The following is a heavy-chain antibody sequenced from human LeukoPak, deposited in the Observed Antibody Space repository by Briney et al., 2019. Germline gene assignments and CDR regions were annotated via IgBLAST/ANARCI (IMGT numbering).Heavy chain of an antibody. CDR3: ARDSFYDFWSGPSNWFDP. Sequence: SETLSLTCTVSGGSISSYYWSWIRQPPGKGLEWIGYIYYSGSTNYNPSLKSRVTISVDTSKNQFSLKLSSVTAADTAVYYCARDSFYDFWSGPSNWFDPWGQGTLVTVSS. CDR1: GGSISSYY. J-gene: IGHJ5*02. V-gene: IGHV4-59*01. CDR2: IYYSGST. D-gene: IGHD3-3*01.